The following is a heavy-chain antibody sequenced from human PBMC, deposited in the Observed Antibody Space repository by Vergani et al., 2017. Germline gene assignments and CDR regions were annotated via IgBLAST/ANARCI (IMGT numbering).Heavy chain of an antibody. V-gene: IGHV1-69-2*01. CDR1: GYTFTDYY. J-gene: IGHJ4*02. D-gene: IGHD1-1*01. Sequence: EVQLVQSGAEVKKPGATVKISCKVSGYTFTDYYMHWLQQAPGKGLEWMGLVDPEDGETIYAEKFQGRVTITADTSTDTAYMELNSLRSDDTAVYYCETGNDKIREPGDYWGQGTMVTVSS. CDR3: ETGNDKIREPGDY. CDR2: VDPEDGET.